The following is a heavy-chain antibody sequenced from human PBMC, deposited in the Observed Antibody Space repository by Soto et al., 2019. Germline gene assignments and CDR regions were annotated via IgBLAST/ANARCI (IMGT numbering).Heavy chain of an antibody. CDR3: AKDLLRPGRAYGMDV. CDR1: GFTFSTYG. D-gene: IGHD6-25*01. V-gene: IGHV3-30*18. CDR2: ISYDGSNK. Sequence: PGGSLRLSCAASGFTFSTYGMHWVRQAPGKGLEWVAVISYDGSNKYYADSVKGRFTISRDNSKNTLYLQMNSLRPEDTAVYYCAKDLLRPGRAYGMDVRGQGTTVTVSS. J-gene: IGHJ6*02.